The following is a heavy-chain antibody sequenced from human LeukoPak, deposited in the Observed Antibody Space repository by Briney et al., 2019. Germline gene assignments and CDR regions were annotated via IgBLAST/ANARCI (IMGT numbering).Heavy chain of an antibody. V-gene: IGHV3-74*01. CDR2: INSDGSSI. D-gene: IGHD3-16*01. Sequence: GSLRLSCAASRFTFSTYWMHWVRQAPGKGLVWVSRINSDGSSIAYADSVKGRFTISRDNAKNSLYLQMNSLRVEDTALYYCTKGLFGGVISDPYYFDYWGQGTLVTVSS. CDR3: TKGLFGGVISDPYYFDY. J-gene: IGHJ4*02. CDR1: RFTFSTYW.